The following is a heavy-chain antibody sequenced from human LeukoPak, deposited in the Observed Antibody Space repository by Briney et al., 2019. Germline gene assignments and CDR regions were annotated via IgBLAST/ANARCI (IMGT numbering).Heavy chain of an antibody. CDR2: TYYRSKWFN. CDR3: VSYTGSNRFFDF. V-gene: IGHV6-1*01. D-gene: IGHD6-13*01. CDR1: GDSVSSNSVT. J-gene: IGHJ4*02. Sequence: SQTLSLTCAISGDSVSSNSVTWNWIRQSPSGGLEWLGRTYYRSKWFNDYAVSVKSRITINPDTSKNQFSLQLNSVTPEDTAVYYCVSYTGSNRFFDFWGQGSLVTVSS.